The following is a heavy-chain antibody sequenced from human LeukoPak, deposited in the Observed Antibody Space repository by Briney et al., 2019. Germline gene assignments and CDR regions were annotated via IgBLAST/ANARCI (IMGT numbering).Heavy chain of an antibody. CDR1: GFTFSSYA. CDR3: AKEGDSSGYYSDAFDT. D-gene: IGHD3-22*01. J-gene: IGHJ3*02. CDR2: ISGSGGST. Sequence: GASLRLSCAASGFTFSSYAMSWVRQAPGKGLEWVSAISGSGGSTYYADSVKGRFTISRDNSKNTLYLQMNSLRAEDTAVYYCAKEGDSSGYYSDAFDTWGQGTMVTVSS. V-gene: IGHV3-23*01.